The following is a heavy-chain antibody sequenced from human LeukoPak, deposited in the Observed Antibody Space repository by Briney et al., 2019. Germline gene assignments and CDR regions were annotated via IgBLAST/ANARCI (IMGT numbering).Heavy chain of an antibody. CDR3: ARGGYTDY. CDR2: INPNGGGT. J-gene: IGHJ4*02. D-gene: IGHD5-24*01. V-gene: IGHV1-2*02. CDR1: GYTFTAYY. Sequence: GASVKVSCKTSGYTFTAYYIHWVRQAPGQGLEWMGWINPNGGGTNYAQKFQGRITMTRDTSINTAYMELSGLTSDDMVVYYCARGGYTDYWGQGTLVTVSS.